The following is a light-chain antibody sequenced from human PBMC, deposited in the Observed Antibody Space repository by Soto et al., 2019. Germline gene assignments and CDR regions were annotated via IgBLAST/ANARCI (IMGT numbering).Light chain of an antibody. CDR1: SSDVGGYDY. V-gene: IGLV2-14*03. J-gene: IGLJ2*01. CDR2: DVS. CDR3: GSYTSSSTVV. Sequence: QSVLTQPASLSGSPGQSITISCTGTSSDVGGYDYVSWYQQHPGKAPKLMIFDVSNRPSGVSNRFSGSKSGNTASLTISGLQAEDEADYYCGSYTSSSTVVFGGGTKLSVL.